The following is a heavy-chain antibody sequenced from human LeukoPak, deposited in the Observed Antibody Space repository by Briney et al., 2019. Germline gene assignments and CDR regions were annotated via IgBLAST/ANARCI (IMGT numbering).Heavy chain of an antibody. Sequence: GGSLRLSCAASGFTFDDYGMSWVRQAPGKGLEWVSGISRNGGSTGYAASVKGRFTISRDNAKNSLYLQMNSLRAADTAVYYCARGTRYCSSTSCSIWGQGTLVTVSS. CDR1: GFTFDDYG. CDR3: ARGTRYCSSTSCSI. CDR2: ISRNGGST. D-gene: IGHD2-2*01. J-gene: IGHJ4*02. V-gene: IGHV3-20*04.